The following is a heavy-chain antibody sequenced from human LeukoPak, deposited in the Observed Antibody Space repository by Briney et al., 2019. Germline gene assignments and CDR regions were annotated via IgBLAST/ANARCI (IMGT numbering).Heavy chain of an antibody. J-gene: IGHJ4*02. D-gene: IGHD6-6*01. CDR1: GFTFSSYA. V-gene: IGHV3-64D*09. Sequence: GGSLRLSCAASGFTFSSYAMHWVRQAPGKGLEYVSAISSNGGSTYYADSVKGRFTISRDNSKNTLYLQMSSLRTEDTAVFYCVKGGGSSSFSYWGQGTLVTVSS. CDR2: ISSNGGST. CDR3: VKGGGSSSFSY.